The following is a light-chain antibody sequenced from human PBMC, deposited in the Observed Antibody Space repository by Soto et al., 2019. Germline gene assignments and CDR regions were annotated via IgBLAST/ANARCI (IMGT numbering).Light chain of an antibody. Sequence: LTPPAPLFWASWELDTRFCTGTRRDVGGYNYVSWYQQYPGKAPKLMIYHVSNRPSGVSSRFSGSKSGNSASLTISGLQPEDEADYYYSSYTSTSTYVFGTGTKVTV. J-gene: IGLJ1*01. CDR3: SSYTSTSTYV. V-gene: IGLV2-14*01. CDR1: RRDVGGYNY. CDR2: HVS.